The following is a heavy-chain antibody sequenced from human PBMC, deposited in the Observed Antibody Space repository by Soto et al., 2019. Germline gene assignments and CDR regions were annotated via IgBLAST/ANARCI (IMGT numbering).Heavy chain of an antibody. D-gene: IGHD5-18*01. Sequence: EVQLLESGGGLVQRGGSQRLSCAASGFTFTSYVMSWVRQAPGKGLEWVAGISGGGSTAFYADSVKGRFTISRDNAKNTLVLQMNSLRAEDTAVYYCVKEFGVAGSSYESFFDYWGQGTLVTVSS. V-gene: IGHV3-23*01. CDR1: GFTFTSYV. CDR3: VKEFGVAGSSYESFFDY. J-gene: IGHJ4*02. CDR2: ISGGGSTA.